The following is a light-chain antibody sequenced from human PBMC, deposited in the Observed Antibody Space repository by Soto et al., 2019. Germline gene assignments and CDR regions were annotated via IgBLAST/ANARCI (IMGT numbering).Light chain of an antibody. CDR3: HQYDNLSQT. J-gene: IGKJ3*01. CDR1: HDIRDH. Sequence: IQMTQSPSSLSASVGDRVTLTCQASHDIRDHLNWYQQKPGKPPKLLIYDASNLQTGVPSRFSGSGSGADFTFTISSLQHEDIETYFCHQYDNLSQTLGPGTKVDIK. V-gene: IGKV1-33*01. CDR2: DAS.